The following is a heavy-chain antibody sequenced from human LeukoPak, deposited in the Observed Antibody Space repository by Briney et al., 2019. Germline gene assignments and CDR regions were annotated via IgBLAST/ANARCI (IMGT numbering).Heavy chain of an antibody. D-gene: IGHD5-24*01. CDR3: ARDKEGWLQSGFDY. V-gene: IGHV4-34*01. CDR2: IYYSGST. J-gene: IGHJ4*02. Sequence: SETLSLTCAVYGGSFSGYYWNWIRQPPGKGLEWVGSIYYSGSTYYNPSLKSRVTISVGTSKNQFSLKLSSVTAADTAVYYCARDKEGWLQSGFDYWGQGTLVTVSS. CDR1: GGSFSGYY.